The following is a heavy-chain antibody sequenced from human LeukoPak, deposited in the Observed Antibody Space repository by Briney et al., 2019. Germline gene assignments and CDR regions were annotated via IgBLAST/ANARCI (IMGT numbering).Heavy chain of an antibody. CDR3: ASSHDSSGND. CDR2: IKYDGTHK. CDR1: GISFSSYW. J-gene: IGHJ4*02. Sequence: AGGSPRLSCVASGISFSSYWMAWVRQAPGKGLEWVANIKYDGTHKFYADSVKGRFTISRDNAKNSLFLEMNSLRADDTAVYFCASSHDSSGNDWGQGTLVTVSS. D-gene: IGHD3-22*01. V-gene: IGHV3-7*01.